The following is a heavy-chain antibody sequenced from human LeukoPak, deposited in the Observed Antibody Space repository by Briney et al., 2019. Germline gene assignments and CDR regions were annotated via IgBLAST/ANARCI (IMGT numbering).Heavy chain of an antibody. CDR2: ISYDGSNK. J-gene: IGHJ4*02. V-gene: IGHV3-30*03. CDR1: GFTFSSYG. CDR3: ARGGTGYAFDY. D-gene: IGHD3/OR15-3a*01. Sequence: PGGSLRLSCAASGFTFSSYGMHWVRQAPGKGLEWVAVISYDGSNKYYADSVKGRFTISRDNSKNTLYLQMNTLRAGDSAVYYSARGGTGYAFDYWGQGTLVTVSS.